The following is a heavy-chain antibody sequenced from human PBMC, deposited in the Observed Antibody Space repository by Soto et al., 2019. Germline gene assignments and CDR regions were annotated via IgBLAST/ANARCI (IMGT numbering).Heavy chain of an antibody. J-gene: IGHJ6*02. CDR1: GYTFSDNY. CDR3: ARNRRPPPDAAMIPGLDV. CDR2: ISPKSGGS. Sequence: QVQLVQSGAEVKKPGASVKVSCKTSGYTFSDNYLHWVRQAPGQGLEWIGWISPKSGGSNYARKFQGRVTMTRDTAISTPYMEHSRLTSDDTAVYYGARNRRPPPDAAMIPGLDVGGQGPPVPVPS. D-gene: IGHD3-16*01. V-gene: IGHV1-2*02.